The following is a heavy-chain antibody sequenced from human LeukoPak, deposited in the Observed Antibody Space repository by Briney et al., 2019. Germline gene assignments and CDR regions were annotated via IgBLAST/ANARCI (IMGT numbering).Heavy chain of an antibody. J-gene: IGHJ4*02. CDR3: ARSLWPEDY. CDR1: GFTFRSYW. V-gene: IGHV3-7*01. CDR2: INQDGSDK. D-gene: IGHD2-21*01. Sequence: GGSLRLSCTASGFTFRSYWMSWVRQAPGKRLEWVANINQDGSDKKYVDSVKGRFTISRDNAKNSVSLQMNSLRAEDTAVYYCARSLWPEDYWGQGTLVTVSS.